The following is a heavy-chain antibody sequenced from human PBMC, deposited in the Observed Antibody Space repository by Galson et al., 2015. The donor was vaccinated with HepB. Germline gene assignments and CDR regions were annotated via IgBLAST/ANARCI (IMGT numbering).Heavy chain of an antibody. J-gene: IGHJ6*01. CDR1: EFTFSSYW. CDR2: INPDGSEK. D-gene: IGHD3-10*01. CDR3: ARRISSVRGIITKPDYYYGMDV. Sequence: SLRLSCAGSEFTFSSYWMNWVRQAPGKGLEWVANINPDGSEKSYVASLRGRFTVSRDNDKNALYLQMDSLRAEDTAVYYCARRISSVRGIITKPDYYYGMDVWGQGTTVTVAS. V-gene: IGHV3-7*03.